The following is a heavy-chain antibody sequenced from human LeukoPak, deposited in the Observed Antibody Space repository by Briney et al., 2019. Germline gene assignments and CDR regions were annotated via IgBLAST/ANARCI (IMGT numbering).Heavy chain of an antibody. CDR2: IKEDEGEK. V-gene: IGHV3-7*01. Sequence: GGSLRLSCAASGLTFSSYWMSWVRQAPGKGLEWVANIKEDEGEKYYVDAVKGRFTISRDNAKNSVFLQMNSLRVEDTAVYYCARGVYAFDIWGQGTMVTVSS. J-gene: IGHJ3*02. CDR1: GLTFSSYW. D-gene: IGHD5/OR15-5a*01. CDR3: ARGVYAFDI.